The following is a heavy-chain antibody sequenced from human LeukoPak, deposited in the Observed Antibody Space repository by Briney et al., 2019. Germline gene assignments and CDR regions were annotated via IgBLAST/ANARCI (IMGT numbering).Heavy chain of an antibody. CDR3: ARVRSSGWGKGFDY. D-gene: IGHD6-19*01. CDR2: INHSGST. CDR1: GGSFSGYY. V-gene: IGHV4-34*01. Sequence: SETLSLTCAVYGGSFSGYYWSWIRQPPGKGLEWIGEINHSGSTNYNPSLKSRVTISVDTSKNQFSLKLSSVTAADTAVYYCARVRSSGWGKGFDYWGQGTLVTVSS. J-gene: IGHJ4*02.